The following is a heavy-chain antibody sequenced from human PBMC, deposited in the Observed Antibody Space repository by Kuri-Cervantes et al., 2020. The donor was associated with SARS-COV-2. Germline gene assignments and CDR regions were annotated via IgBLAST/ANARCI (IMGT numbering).Heavy chain of an antibody. V-gene: IGHV4-38-2*01. CDR1: GFSYH. CDR3: ARRNLRFLAGGYYFDY. CDR2: ISHSGST. Sequence: SETLSLTCYVSGFSYHWGWIRQSPGKGLEWIGSISHSGSTYYSPSLKSRVTISADTSNNQFSLTMRSVAAADTAVYYCARRNLRFLAGGYYFDYWGQGTLVTVSS. D-gene: IGHD3-3*01. J-gene: IGHJ4*02.